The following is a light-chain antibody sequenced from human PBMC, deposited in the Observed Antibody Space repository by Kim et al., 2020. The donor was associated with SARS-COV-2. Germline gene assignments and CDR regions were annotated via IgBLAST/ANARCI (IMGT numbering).Light chain of an antibody. CDR2: EVT. CDR3: CPYADYSTMI. CDR1: STDVGNYAL. Sequence: GQSITISCTGTSTDVGNYALVSWYQHHPGKVPNRIISEVTNRPSGLSERFSGSKSGNPASLTISGLQTEDEGDYYCCPYADYSTMIFGGGTQLTVL. V-gene: IGLV2-23*02. J-gene: IGLJ2*01.